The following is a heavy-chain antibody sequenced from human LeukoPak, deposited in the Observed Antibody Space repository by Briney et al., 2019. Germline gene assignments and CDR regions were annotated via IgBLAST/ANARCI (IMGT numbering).Heavy chain of an antibody. Sequence: PGGSLRLSCAASGFTFSSYAMSWVRQAPGKGLEWVSAISGSGGSTYYADSVKGRFTISRDNSKNTLYLQMNSLRAEGTAVYYCAKDRIRSSSARTLDYWGQGTLSPSPQ. V-gene: IGHV3-23*01. CDR1: GFTFSSYA. D-gene: IGHD6-6*01. CDR2: ISGSGGST. J-gene: IGHJ4*02. CDR3: AKDRIRSSSARTLDY.